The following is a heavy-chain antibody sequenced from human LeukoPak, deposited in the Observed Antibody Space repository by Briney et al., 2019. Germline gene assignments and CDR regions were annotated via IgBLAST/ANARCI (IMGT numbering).Heavy chain of an antibody. Sequence: SETLSLTCTVSGGSISSSSYYWGWIRQPPGKGLEWIGSMYYSGSTYYKASLKSRVTISVDTSKNQFSLKLSSVTAADTAVYYCARGGQRLDNWFDPWGQGTLVTVSS. J-gene: IGHJ5*02. V-gene: IGHV4-39*07. CDR1: GGSISSSSYY. CDR2: MYYSGST. CDR3: ARGGQRLDNWFDP. D-gene: IGHD6-25*01.